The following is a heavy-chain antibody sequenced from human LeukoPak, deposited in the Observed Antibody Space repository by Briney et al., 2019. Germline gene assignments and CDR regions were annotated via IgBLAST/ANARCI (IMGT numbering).Heavy chain of an antibody. J-gene: IGHJ4*02. V-gene: IGHV1-58*02. Sequence: ASVKVSCKASGFTFTSSAMQWVRQARGQRLEWIGWIVVGSGNTNYAQKFQERVTITRDMSTSTAYMELSSLRPEDTAVYYCAAVGISGSYDYWGQGTLVTVSS. CDR3: AAVGISGSYDY. D-gene: IGHD1-26*01. CDR1: GFTFTSSA. CDR2: IVVGSGNT.